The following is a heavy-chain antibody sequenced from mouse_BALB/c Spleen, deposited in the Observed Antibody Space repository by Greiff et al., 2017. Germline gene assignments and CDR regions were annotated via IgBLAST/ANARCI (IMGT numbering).Heavy chain of an antibody. CDR1: GFTFSSFG. D-gene: IGHD3-1*01. Sequence: EVKLQESGGGLVQPGGSRKLSCAASGFTFSSFGMHWVRQAPEKGLEWVAYISSGSSTIYYADTVKGRFTISRDNPKNTLFLQMTSLRSEDTAMYYCARSGRRPYAMDYWGQGTSVTVSS. J-gene: IGHJ4*01. CDR3: ARSGRRPYAMDY. V-gene: IGHV5-17*02. CDR2: ISSGSSTI.